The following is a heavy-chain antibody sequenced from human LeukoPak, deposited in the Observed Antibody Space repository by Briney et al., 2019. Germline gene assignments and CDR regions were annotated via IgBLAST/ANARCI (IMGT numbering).Heavy chain of an antibody. D-gene: IGHD1-14*01. CDR2: ISAYNGNT. J-gene: IGHJ4*02. CDR3: ARGEPLEPHDY. V-gene: IGHV1-18*04. Sequence: GASVKVSCKASGYTFTGYYMHWVRQAPGQGLEWMGWISAYNGNTNYAQKLQGRVTMTTDTSTSTAYMELRSLRSDDTAVYYCARGEPLEPHDYWGQGTLVTVSS. CDR1: GYTFTGYY.